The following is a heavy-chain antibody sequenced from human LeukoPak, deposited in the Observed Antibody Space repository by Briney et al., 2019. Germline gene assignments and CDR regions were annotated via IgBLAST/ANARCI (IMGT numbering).Heavy chain of an antibody. CDR1: VFSLSTSGVG. CDR2: IYWNDDK. CDR3: AHFTAGYSSGWQPVDWFDP. V-gene: IGHV2-5*01. Sequence: ESGPTLVNPTQTLTLTCTFSVFSLSTSGVGVGWIRQPPGKALEWLALIYWNDDKRYSPSLKSRLTITKDTSKNQVVLTMTNMDPVDTATYYCAHFTAGYSSGWQPVDWFDPWGQGTLVTVSS. D-gene: IGHD6-19*01. J-gene: IGHJ5*02.